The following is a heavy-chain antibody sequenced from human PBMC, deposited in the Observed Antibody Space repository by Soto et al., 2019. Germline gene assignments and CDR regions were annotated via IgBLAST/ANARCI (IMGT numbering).Heavy chain of an antibody. J-gene: IGHJ4*02. V-gene: IGHV3-72*01. D-gene: IGHD2-15*01. CDR2: SRGKSKRYTT. Sequence: EVQLVESGGGLVQPGGSLRLSCAGSGFTLSDHPMAWVRQAPGKGLEWVGRSRGKSKRYTTEYDASVKGRFTISRDESQNSLYLEMNSLETADTAMYVCSMEPRHCIGGACYARFDYWGRGTLVNFSS. CDR3: SMEPRHCIGGACYARFDY. CDR1: GFTLSDHP.